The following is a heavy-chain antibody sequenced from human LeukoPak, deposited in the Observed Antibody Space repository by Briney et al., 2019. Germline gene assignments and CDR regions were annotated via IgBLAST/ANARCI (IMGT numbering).Heavy chain of an antibody. CDR2: IYYSGST. D-gene: IGHD6-19*01. Sequence: SETLSLTCTVSGGSISSYYWSWIRQPPGKGLEWIGYIYYSGSTNYNPSLKSRVTISVDTSKNQFSLKLSSVTAADTAVYYCARGNKAVAGVSFDYWGQGTLVTVSS. J-gene: IGHJ4*02. CDR3: ARGNKAVAGVSFDY. CDR1: GGSISSYY. V-gene: IGHV4-59*01.